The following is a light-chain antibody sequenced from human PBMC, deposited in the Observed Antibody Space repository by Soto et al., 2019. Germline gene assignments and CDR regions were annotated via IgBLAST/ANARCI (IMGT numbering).Light chain of an antibody. CDR3: QPYNNWPRT. V-gene: IGKV3-15*01. Sequence: EVAVTQSPATLSVSPGERVTLSCRASQSVSSNLAWYQQKPGRAPRLLIYGASTRATGIPARFSGSESGTEFTLTISSLQSEDFEVYYCQPYNNWPRTFGRGTKVEIK. CDR1: QSVSSN. CDR2: GAS. J-gene: IGKJ1*01.